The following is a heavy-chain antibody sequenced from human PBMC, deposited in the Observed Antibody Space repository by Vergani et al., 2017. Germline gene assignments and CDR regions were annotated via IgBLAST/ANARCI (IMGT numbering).Heavy chain of an antibody. V-gene: IGHV3-30*02. CDR3: ARETVTGSRYFDY. J-gene: IGHJ4*02. CDR1: GFTFSNYG. D-gene: IGHD6-19*01. Sequence: VQLLESGGNLVQPGGSLRLSCAASGFTFSNYGMHWVRQAPGKGLEWVTFIRYDGSNTYYADSVKGRFTISRDNSKNTLFLQMNSLRPEDTAVYYCARETVTGSRYFDYWGQGTLVTVSS. CDR2: IRYDGSNT.